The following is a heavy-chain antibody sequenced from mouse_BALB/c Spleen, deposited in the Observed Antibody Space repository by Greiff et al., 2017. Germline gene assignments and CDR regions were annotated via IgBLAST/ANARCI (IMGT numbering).Heavy chain of an antibody. CDR2: IYPYNGGT. Sequence: VQLKESGPELVKPGASVKISCKASGYTFTDYNMHWVKQSHGKSLEWIGYIYPYNGGTGYNQKFKSKATLTVDNSSSTAYMELRSLTSEDSAVYYCARGDYDYYKVNAMDYWGQGTSVTVSS. D-gene: IGHD2-4*01. CDR1: GYTFTDYN. CDR3: ARGDYDYYKVNAMDY. J-gene: IGHJ4*01. V-gene: IGHV1S29*02.